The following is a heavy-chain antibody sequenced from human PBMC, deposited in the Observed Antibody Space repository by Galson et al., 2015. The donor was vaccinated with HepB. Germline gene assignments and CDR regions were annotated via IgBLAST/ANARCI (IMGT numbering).Heavy chain of an antibody. CDR3: ARDLYGDSPYGPLRPFDP. CDR2: IYYSGST. V-gene: IGHV4-31*03. Sequence: TLSLTCTVSGGSISSGGYYWSWIRQHPGKGLEWIGYIYYSGSTYYNPSLKSRVTISVDTSKNQFSLKLGSVTAADTAVYYCARDLYGDSPYGPLRPFDPWGQGTLVTVSS. CDR1: GGSISSGGYY. J-gene: IGHJ5*02. D-gene: IGHD4-17*01.